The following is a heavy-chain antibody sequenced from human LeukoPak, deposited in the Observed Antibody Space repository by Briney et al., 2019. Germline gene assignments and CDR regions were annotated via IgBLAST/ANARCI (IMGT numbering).Heavy chain of an antibody. Sequence: GRSLRLSCAASGFTFDDYAMHWVRQAPGKGLEWVSGISWNSGSIGYADSVKGRFTISRDNAKNSLYLRMNSLRVEDTALYYCAKDIGAAADYYYYGMDVWGQGTTVTVSS. V-gene: IGHV3-9*01. J-gene: IGHJ6*02. CDR1: GFTFDDYA. D-gene: IGHD6-13*01. CDR3: AKDIGAAADYYYYGMDV. CDR2: ISWNSGSI.